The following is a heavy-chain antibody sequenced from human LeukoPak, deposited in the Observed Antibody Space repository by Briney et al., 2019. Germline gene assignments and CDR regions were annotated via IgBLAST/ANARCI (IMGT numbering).Heavy chain of an antibody. CDR2: ISERGGST. J-gene: IGHJ6*03. CDR1: GISLSNYA. V-gene: IGHV3-23*01. Sequence: GGSLRLSCVVSGISLSNYAMTWVRQAPGKGLEWVSYISERGGSTTYADSVKGRFTISRDNSKNTLYLQMNSLRAEDTAVYYCAGEPSYYYYYMDVWGKGTTVTVSS. D-gene: IGHD1-14*01. CDR3: AGEPSYYYYYMDV.